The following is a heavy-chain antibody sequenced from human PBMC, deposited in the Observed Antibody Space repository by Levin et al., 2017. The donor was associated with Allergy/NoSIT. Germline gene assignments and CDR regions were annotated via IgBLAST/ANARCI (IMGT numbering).Heavy chain of an antibody. Sequence: TSETLSLTCTVSGGSISSYYWSWIRQPAGKGLEWIGRIYTSGSTNYNPSLKSRVTMSVDTSKNQFSLKLSSVTAADTAVYYCARAPIRDSSGYIAGAFDIWGQGTMVTVSS. CDR3: ARAPIRDSSGYIAGAFDI. J-gene: IGHJ3*02. CDR2: IYTSGST. D-gene: IGHD3-22*01. V-gene: IGHV4-4*07. CDR1: GGSISSYY.